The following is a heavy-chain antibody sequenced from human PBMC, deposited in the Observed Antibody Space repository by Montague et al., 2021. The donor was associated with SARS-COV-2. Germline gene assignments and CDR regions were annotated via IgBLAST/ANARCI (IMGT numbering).Heavy chain of an antibody. Sequence: SETLSLTCAVYGGSFSGYYWNWIRQPPGKGLERIGDINHGGSTKYSPSLKSRLTISADTSKTQFSLKLTSVAAADTAVYYCARRRDGVGAAPVLGVGPYYCYYYMDVWGQGTTVTVSS. V-gene: IGHV4-34*01. CDR3: ARRRDGVGAAPVLGVGPYYCYYYMDV. CDR1: GGSFSGYY. D-gene: IGHD2-8*01. CDR2: INHGGST. J-gene: IGHJ6*03.